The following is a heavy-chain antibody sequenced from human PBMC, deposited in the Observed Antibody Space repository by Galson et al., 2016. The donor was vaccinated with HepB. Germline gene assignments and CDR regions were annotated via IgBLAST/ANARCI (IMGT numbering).Heavy chain of an antibody. CDR3: ARGIRGSRHFDL. CDR2: ISNDGTDTPYGSGT. J-gene: IGHJ2*01. Sequence: SLRLSCAASEFTFSDYWMHWVRQAPGKGLLWVSRISNDGTDTPYGSGTAYAESVKGRFTISRDNAKNTLHLELNSLRADDTAVYYCARGIRGSRHFDLWGGGTLVTVSS. CDR1: EFTFSDYW. D-gene: IGHD6-13*01. V-gene: IGHV3-74*01.